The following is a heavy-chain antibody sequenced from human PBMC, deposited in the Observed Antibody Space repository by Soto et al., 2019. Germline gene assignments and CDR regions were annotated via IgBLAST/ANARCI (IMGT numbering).Heavy chain of an antibody. J-gene: IGHJ5*02. Sequence: QVQLQESGPGLVKPSQTLSLTCTVSGGSISSGDYYWSWIRQPPGKGLEWIGYIYYSGSTYYNPSLKSRVTISVDTSKNQFSLKLSSVTAADTAVYYCARDRPLRDFWSGGFDPWGQGTLVTVSS. CDR3: ARDRPLRDFWSGGFDP. CDR2: IYYSGST. CDR1: GGSISSGDYY. D-gene: IGHD3-3*01. V-gene: IGHV4-30-4*01.